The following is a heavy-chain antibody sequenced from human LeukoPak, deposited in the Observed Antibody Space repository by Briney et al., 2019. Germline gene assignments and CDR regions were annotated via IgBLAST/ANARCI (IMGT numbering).Heavy chain of an antibody. CDR1: GGSISSYY. CDR3: ARSRLRGDYDY. CDR2: IYYSGST. Sequence: SETLSLTCTVFGGSISSYYWSWIRQPPGKGLEWIGYIYYSGSTNYNPSLKSRVTISVDTSTNQFSLKLISVTAADTAVYYCARSRLRGDYDYWGQGTLVTVSS. J-gene: IGHJ4*02. V-gene: IGHV4-59*01. D-gene: IGHD3-16*01.